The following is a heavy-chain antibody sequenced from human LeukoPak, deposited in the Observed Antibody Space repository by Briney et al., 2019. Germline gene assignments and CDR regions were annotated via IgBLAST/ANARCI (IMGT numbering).Heavy chain of an antibody. V-gene: IGHV3-23*01. Sequence: AGGSLRLSCAASGFTFSSYAMSWVRQAPGKGLEWVSAISGSGGSTYYADSVKGRFTISRDNFKNTLYLQMNSLRAEDTAVYYCAKRFDSSGQTKSFDYWGQGTLVTVSS. CDR3: AKRFDSSGQTKSFDY. CDR1: GFTFSSYA. CDR2: ISGSGGST. J-gene: IGHJ4*02. D-gene: IGHD3-22*01.